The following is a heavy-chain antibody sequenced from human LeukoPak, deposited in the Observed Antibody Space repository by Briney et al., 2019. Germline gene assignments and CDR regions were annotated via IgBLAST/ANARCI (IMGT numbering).Heavy chain of an antibody. CDR1: GFTVSSNY. V-gene: IGHV3-23*01. CDR3: AKASTAAVETFDY. Sequence: GGSLRLSCAASGFTVSSNYMSWVRQAPGKGLEWVSAISGSGGSTYYADSVKGRFTISRDNSKNTLYLQMNSLRTEDTAVYYCAKASTAAVETFDYWGQGTLVTVSS. D-gene: IGHD6-25*01. CDR2: ISGSGGST. J-gene: IGHJ4*02.